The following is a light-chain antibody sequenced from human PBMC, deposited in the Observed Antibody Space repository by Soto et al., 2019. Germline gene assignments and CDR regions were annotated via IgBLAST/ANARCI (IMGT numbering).Light chain of an antibody. Sequence: DIQMTQSPSTLSGSVGDRVTITCRASQAISSWLAWYQQKPGKAPKLLIYKASTLKSGVPSRFSGSGSGTDFTLTISSLQPEDFATYYCQQTFGTPQTFGQGTKVDIK. J-gene: IGKJ1*01. V-gene: IGKV1-5*03. CDR2: KAS. CDR3: QQTFGTPQT. CDR1: QAISSW.